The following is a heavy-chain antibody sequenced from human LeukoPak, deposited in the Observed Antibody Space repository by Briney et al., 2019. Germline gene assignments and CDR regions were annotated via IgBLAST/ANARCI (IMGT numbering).Heavy chain of an antibody. V-gene: IGHV3-7*01. CDR1: GIILSSYW. CDR3: AKGSKAVVFTRDHYMDV. D-gene: IGHD3-22*01. J-gene: IGHJ6*03. Sequence: GGSLRLSCAASGIILSSYWMSWVRQAPGKGLEWVANIKQDGSEKWYVDSVKGRFTISRDNSKSTLYLQMNSLRAEDTAVYYCAKGSKAVVFTRDHYMDVWGKGTTVTFSS. CDR2: IKQDGSEK.